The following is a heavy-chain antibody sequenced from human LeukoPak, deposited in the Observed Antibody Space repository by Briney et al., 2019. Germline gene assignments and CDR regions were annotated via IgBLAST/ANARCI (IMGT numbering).Heavy chain of an antibody. CDR3: ARAAPLRYFDWLLHDQYYYYGMDV. Sequence: ASVKVSCKASGYTFTSYGISWVRQAPGQGLEWMGWISAYNGNTNYAQKLQGRVTMTTDTSTSTAYMELSSLRSDDTAVYYCARAAPLRYFDWLLHDQYYYYGMDVWGQGTTVTVSS. D-gene: IGHD3-9*01. CDR2: ISAYNGNT. V-gene: IGHV1-18*01. CDR1: GYTFTSYG. J-gene: IGHJ6*02.